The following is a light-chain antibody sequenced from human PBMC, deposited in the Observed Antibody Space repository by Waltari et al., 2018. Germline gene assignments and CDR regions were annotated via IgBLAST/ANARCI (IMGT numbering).Light chain of an antibody. V-gene: IGLV6-57*02. Sequence: NFVLNQPHSVSESPGKTVTISCTGSSGHIARKHVTRFQQRPGSAPTTVIYDDNQRPSGVPDRFSGSIDRSSNSASLTISGLTTEDEADYYCQSFDRSSVVFGGGTKLTVL. CDR1: SGHIARKH. CDR2: DDN. J-gene: IGLJ2*01. CDR3: QSFDRSSVV.